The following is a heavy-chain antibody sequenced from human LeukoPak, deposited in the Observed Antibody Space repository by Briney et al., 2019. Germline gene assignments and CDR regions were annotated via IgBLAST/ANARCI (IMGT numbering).Heavy chain of an antibody. V-gene: IGHV4-30-4*01. CDR2: IYYSGST. J-gene: IGHJ6*02. D-gene: IGHD1-26*01. CDR3: ARAGRFGMDV. CDR1: GGSISSGDYY. Sequence: SETLSLTCTVSGGSISSGDYYWSWIRQPPGKGLEWIGYIYYSGSTYYNPSLKSRVTISVDTSKNQFSLNLSSVTAADTAVYYCARAGRFGMDVWGQGTTVTVSS.